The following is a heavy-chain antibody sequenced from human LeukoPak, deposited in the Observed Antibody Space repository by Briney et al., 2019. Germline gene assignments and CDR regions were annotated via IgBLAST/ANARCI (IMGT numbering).Heavy chain of an antibody. Sequence: SETLSLTCAVYGGSFSGYYWSWIRQPPGKGLEWIGEINHSGSTNYNPSLKSRVTISVDTSKNQFSLKLSSVTAADTAVYYCARGLLWFGSRYFDYWGQGTLVTVSS. V-gene: IGHV4-34*01. CDR1: GGSFSGYY. CDR3: ARGLLWFGSRYFDY. D-gene: IGHD3-10*01. CDR2: INHSGST. J-gene: IGHJ4*02.